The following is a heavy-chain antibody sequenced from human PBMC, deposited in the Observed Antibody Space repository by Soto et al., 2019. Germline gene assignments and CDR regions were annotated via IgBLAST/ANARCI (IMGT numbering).Heavy chain of an antibody. D-gene: IGHD2-21*02. CDR2: ISSDGANT. J-gene: IGHJ4*01. CDR3: ARDPSTGDADY. CDR1: GFTFSNYA. V-gene: IGHV3-23*01. Sequence: PGGSLRLSCAASGFTFSNYAMNWIRQASGKGLEWVSTISSDGANTYYPAAVRGRFTGFRDNSRNTLYLQMNSLRVEDTAVYYCARDPSTGDADYWGQGTLVTVSS.